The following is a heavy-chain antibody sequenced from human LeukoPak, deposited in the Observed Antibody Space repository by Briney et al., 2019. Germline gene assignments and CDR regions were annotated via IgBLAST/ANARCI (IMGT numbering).Heavy chain of an antibody. Sequence: SETLSLTCTVSGGSISSGTYYWGWIRQPPGKGLEWIGSIYHSGSTYYNPSLKCRVTISVDTSKNQFSLRLSSLTAADTALYYCARDRKYYYHMDVWGKGTTVTVSS. CDR3: ARDRKYYYHMDV. D-gene: IGHD1-14*01. CDR2: IYHSGST. V-gene: IGHV4-39*07. CDR1: GGSISSGTYY. J-gene: IGHJ6*03.